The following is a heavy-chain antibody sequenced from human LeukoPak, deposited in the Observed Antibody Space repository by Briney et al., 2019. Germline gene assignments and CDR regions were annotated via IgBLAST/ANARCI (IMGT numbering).Heavy chain of an antibody. Sequence: SETLSLTCTVSGGSISGYYWSWIRHPPGKGLEWIGYIYYIGSTNYNPSLISRVTISVDTSKNQFSLKLSSVTAADTAVYYCARHGGRAYGSGALVFDYWGGGTLVTVPS. V-gene: IGHV4-59*08. CDR1: GGSISGYY. D-gene: IGHD3-10*01. CDR2: IYYIGST. J-gene: IGHJ4*02. CDR3: ARHGGRAYGSGALVFDY.